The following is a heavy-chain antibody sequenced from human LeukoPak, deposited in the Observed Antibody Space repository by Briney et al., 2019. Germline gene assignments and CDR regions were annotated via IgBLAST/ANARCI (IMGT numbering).Heavy chain of an antibody. V-gene: IGHV3-21*01. CDR1: GFTFSSYS. CDR3: ARDRGYCSSTSCYQLAYYYYYGMDV. CDR2: ISSSSSYR. D-gene: IGHD2-2*01. Sequence: NAGGSLRLSCAASGFTFSSYSMNWVRQAPGKGQEWVSSISSSSSYRYYADSVKGRFTISRDNAKNSLYLQMNSLRAEDTAVYYCARDRGYCSSTSCYQLAYYYYYGMDVWGQGTTVTVSS. J-gene: IGHJ6*02.